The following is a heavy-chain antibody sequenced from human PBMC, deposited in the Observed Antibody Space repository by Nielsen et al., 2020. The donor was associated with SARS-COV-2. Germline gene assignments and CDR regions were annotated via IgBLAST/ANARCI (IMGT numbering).Heavy chain of an antibody. D-gene: IGHD2-15*01. CDR2: ISSSSSYI. V-gene: IGHV3-21*01. J-gene: IGHJ6*02. CDR3: ARRSVLGYCSGGSCQPLTYYGMDV. Sequence: WIRQPPGKGLEWVSSISSSSSYIYYADSVKGRFTISRDNAKNSLYLQMNSLRAEDTAVYYCARRSVLGYCSGGSCQPLTYYGMDVWGQGTTVTVSS.